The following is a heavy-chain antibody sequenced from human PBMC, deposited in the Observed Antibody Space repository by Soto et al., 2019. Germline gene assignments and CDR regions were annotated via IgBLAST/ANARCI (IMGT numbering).Heavy chain of an antibody. CDR3: ARVFTGSWNKFEP. Sequence: EVQLVESGGCLVQPGGSLRLSCAASGFTFNSYWMHWVRQAPGKGLVWVSRINSDGSLTNYADSVKGRFTVSRDNAKNTQYLQMNSLRPEDTVVYYCARVFTGSWNKFEPWGQGNLVTVSS. J-gene: IGHJ5*02. CDR2: INSDGSLT. D-gene: IGHD6-13*01. V-gene: IGHV3-74*01. CDR1: GFTFNSYW.